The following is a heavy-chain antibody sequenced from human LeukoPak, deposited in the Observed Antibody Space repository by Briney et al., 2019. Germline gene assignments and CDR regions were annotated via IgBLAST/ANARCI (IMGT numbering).Heavy chain of an antibody. D-gene: IGHD3-9*01. CDR2: MNPNSGNT. CDR3: ARGRDYDILTGYYYYYYYYYMDV. CDR1: GYAFTSYD. V-gene: IGHV1-8*01. Sequence: ASVKVSCKASGYAFTSYDINWVRQATGQGLEWMGWMNPNSGNTGYAQKFQGRVTMTRNTSISTAYMELSSLRSEDTAVYCCARGRDYDILTGYYYYYYYYYMDVWGKGTTVTISS. J-gene: IGHJ6*03.